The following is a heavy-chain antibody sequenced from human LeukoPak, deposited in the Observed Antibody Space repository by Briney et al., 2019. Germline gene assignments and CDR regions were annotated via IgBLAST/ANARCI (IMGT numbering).Heavy chain of an antibody. V-gene: IGHV3-30*02. Sequence: GGSLRLSCAASGFTFSSYGMHWVRQAPGKGLEWVAFIRYDGSNKYYADSVKGRFTISRDNSKNTLYLQMNSLRAEDAAVYYCAKDPHRGAMVTGWFDPWGQGTLVTVSS. J-gene: IGHJ5*02. CDR2: IRYDGSNK. CDR3: AKDPHRGAMVTGWFDP. D-gene: IGHD5-18*01. CDR1: GFTFSSYG.